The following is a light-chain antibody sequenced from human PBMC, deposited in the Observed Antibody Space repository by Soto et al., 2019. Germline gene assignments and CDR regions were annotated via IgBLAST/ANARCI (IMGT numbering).Light chain of an antibody. V-gene: IGKV1-5*01. J-gene: IGKJ1*01. Sequence: DIQMTQSPSTLSASVGDRVTITCRASQSISSWLAWYQQKPGKAPKILIYDASSLESGVPSRFSGSGSGTEFTLTIRSLQPDDFATYYCKQYNSYSTFGQGTKVDIK. CDR2: DAS. CDR3: KQYNSYST. CDR1: QSISSW.